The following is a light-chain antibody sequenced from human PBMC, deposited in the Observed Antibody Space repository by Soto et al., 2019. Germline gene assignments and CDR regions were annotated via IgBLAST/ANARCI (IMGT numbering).Light chain of an antibody. CDR2: DVS. CDR3: SSYTSSSTYV. CDR1: SSDVGGYNH. Sequence: QTALTQPASVSGSPGQSSTISCTGTSSDVGGYNHVSWYQHHPGKAPKVIIYDVSNRPSGVSNRFSGSKSGNTASLTFSGLQDEDEADYYCSSYTSSSTYVFGTGTKVTVL. J-gene: IGLJ1*01. V-gene: IGLV2-14*03.